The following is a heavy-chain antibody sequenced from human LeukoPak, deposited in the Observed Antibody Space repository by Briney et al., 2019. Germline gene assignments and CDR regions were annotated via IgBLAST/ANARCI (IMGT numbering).Heavy chain of an antibody. CDR1: GFTFNNYG. J-gene: IGHJ4*02. CDR3: AREFLDYGDYSDY. CDR2: IRYDGSNT. Sequence: PGGSLRLSCAASGFTFNNYGMHWVRQAPGKGLEWVAFIRYDGSNTYYADSVKGRFTISRDNSKNTLYLQMNSLRAEDTAVYYCAREFLDYGDYSDYWGQGTLATVSS. V-gene: IGHV3-30*02. D-gene: IGHD4-17*01.